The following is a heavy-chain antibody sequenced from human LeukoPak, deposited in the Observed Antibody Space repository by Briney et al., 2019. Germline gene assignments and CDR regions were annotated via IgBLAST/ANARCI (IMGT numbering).Heavy chain of an antibody. D-gene: IGHD2-21*02. Sequence: ASVKVSCKASGYTFTSYGIGWVRQAPGQGLEWMGWISAYNGNTNYAQKLQGRVTMTTDTSTSTAYMELRSLRSDDTAVYYCARDKVVTNTRSYYYYGMDVWGQGTTVTVSS. J-gene: IGHJ6*02. V-gene: IGHV1-18*01. CDR1: GYTFTSYG. CDR3: ARDKVVTNTRSYYYYGMDV. CDR2: ISAYNGNT.